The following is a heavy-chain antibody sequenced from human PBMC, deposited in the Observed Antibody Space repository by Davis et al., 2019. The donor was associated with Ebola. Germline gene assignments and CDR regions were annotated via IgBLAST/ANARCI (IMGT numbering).Heavy chain of an antibody. CDR2: IYYLENT. Sequence: SETLSLTCTVSGGSIRSNYWSWIRQSPGKGLEWIASIYYLENTAYSPSLKSRAAISVDTSKNQFSLKLSSVTAADTAVYYCARQNKSGLRVFDYWGQGTLVTVSS. CDR3: ARQNKSGLRVFDY. CDR1: GGSIRSNY. V-gene: IGHV4-59*08. D-gene: IGHD5-12*01. J-gene: IGHJ4*02.